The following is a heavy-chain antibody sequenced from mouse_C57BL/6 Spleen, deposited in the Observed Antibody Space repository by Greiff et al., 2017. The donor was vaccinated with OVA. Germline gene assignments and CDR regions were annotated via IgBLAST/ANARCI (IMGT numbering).Heavy chain of an antibody. V-gene: IGHV1-9*01. Sequence: QVQLQQSGAELMKPGASVKLSCKATGYTFTGYWIEWVKQRPGHGLEWIGEILPGSGSTNYNEKFKGKATFTADTSSNTAYMQLSSLTTEDSAIYYCVRERVYYGYDGPGIDYWGQGTTLTVSS. CDR1: GYTFTGYW. CDR2: ILPGSGST. CDR3: VRERVYYGYDGPGIDY. J-gene: IGHJ2*01. D-gene: IGHD2-2*01.